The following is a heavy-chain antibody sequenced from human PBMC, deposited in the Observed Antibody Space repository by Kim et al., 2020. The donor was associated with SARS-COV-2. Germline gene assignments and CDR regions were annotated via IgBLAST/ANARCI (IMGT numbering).Heavy chain of an antibody. CDR1: GFTVSSNY. CDR3: ARERDGGAFDI. J-gene: IGHJ3*02. V-gene: IGHV3-53*04. D-gene: IGHD3-16*01. Sequence: GGSLRLSCAASGFTVSSNYMCWVRQAPGKGLEWVSVIYSGGSTYYADSVKCRFTISRHNSNNTLYLQMNSLRAEDTAVYYCARERDGGAFDIWGQGTMVT. CDR2: IYSGGST.